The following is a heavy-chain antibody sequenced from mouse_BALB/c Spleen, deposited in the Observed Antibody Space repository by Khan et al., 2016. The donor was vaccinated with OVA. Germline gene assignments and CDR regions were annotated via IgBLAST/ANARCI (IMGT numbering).Heavy chain of an antibody. CDR3: ARSYRSDFDY. Sequence: VQLQQSGPELVKPGASVKISCKASGYSFTGYFMNWVMQSHGKSLEWIGRINPHIGETFYNQKFKGKATLTVDESSSTAHMELRSLASEDSAVYYCARSYRSDFDYWGQGTTLTVSS. CDR2: INPHIGET. CDR1: GYSFTGYF. V-gene: IGHV1-20*02. J-gene: IGHJ2*01. D-gene: IGHD1-1*01.